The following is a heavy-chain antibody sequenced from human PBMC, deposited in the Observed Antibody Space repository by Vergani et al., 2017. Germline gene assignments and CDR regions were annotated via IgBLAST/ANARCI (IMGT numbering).Heavy chain of an antibody. CDR3: ATPQTVTTGGMEV. Sequence: EVQLVQSGAEVKKPGATMKISCKVSGYTFTDHSMHWVKQAPGQGLEWMRLVDPEDGETIYAEKFKGRVTIAADTSTDTAHLELSSLRSEDTAVYYCATPQTVTTGGMEVWGQGTTVIVSS. CDR2: VDPEDGET. CDR1: GYTFTDHS. D-gene: IGHD4-17*01. J-gene: IGHJ6*02. V-gene: IGHV1-69-2*01.